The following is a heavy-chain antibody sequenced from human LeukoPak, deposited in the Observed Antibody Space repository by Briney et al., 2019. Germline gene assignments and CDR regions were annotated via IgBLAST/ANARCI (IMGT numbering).Heavy chain of an antibody. V-gene: IGHV3-48*03. D-gene: IGHD6-19*01. CDR2: ISSSGSTI. CDR3: AKLPDEYSSGSDAFDI. Sequence: GGSLRLSCAASGFTFSSYEMNWVRQAPGKGLEWVSYISSSGSTIYYADSVKGRFTISRDNAKNSLYLQMNSLRAEDTAVYYCAKLPDEYSSGSDAFDIWGQGTMVTVSS. J-gene: IGHJ3*02. CDR1: GFTFSSYE.